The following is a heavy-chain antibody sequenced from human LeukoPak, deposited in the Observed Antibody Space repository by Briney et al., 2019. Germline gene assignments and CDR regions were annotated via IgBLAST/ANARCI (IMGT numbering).Heavy chain of an antibody. V-gene: IGHV1-3*01. Sequence: ASVKVSCKASGYTFTSYAMHRVRQAPGQRLEWMGWINAGNGNTKYSQKFQGRVTITRDTSASTAYMELSSLRSEDTAVYYCARDDSSGYYYYFDYWGQGTLVTVSS. J-gene: IGHJ4*02. D-gene: IGHD3-22*01. CDR1: GYTFTSYA. CDR3: ARDDSSGYYYYFDY. CDR2: INAGNGNT.